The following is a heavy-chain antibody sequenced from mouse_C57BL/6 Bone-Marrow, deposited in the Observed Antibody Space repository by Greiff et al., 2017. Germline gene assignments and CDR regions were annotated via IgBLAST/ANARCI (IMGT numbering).Heavy chain of an antibody. CDR2: ISNGGGST. Sequence: VQLKESGGGLVQPGGSLKLSCAASGFTFSDYYMYWVRQTPEKRLEWVAYISNGGGSTYYPDTVKGRFTISRDNAKNTLYLQMSRLKSEDTAMYYCARRPTTVVADYYAMDYWGQGTSVTVSS. D-gene: IGHD1-1*01. CDR3: ARRPTTVVADYYAMDY. CDR1: GFTFSDYY. V-gene: IGHV5-12*01. J-gene: IGHJ4*01.